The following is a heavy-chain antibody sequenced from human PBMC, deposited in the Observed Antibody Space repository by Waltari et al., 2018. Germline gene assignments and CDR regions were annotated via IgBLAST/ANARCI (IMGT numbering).Heavy chain of an antibody. CDR2: IIPYFGTA. CDR3: ARGSDSSGWYKYYFDY. D-gene: IGHD6-19*01. CDR1: GGTFSSYA. J-gene: IGHJ4*02. V-gene: IGHV1-69*01. Sequence: QVQLVQSGAEVKKPGSSVKVSCKASGGTFSSYAISCVRQAPGQGLEWMGGIIPYFGTANYAQKYQGRVTITADESTSTAYIELSSLRSEDTAVYYCARGSDSSGWYKYYFDYWGQRTLVTVSS.